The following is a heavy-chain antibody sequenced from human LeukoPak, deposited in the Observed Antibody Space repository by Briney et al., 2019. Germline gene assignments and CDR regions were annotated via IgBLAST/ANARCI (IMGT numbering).Heavy chain of an antibody. CDR2: INHSGST. V-gene: IGHV4-34*01. J-gene: IGHJ4*02. Sequence: PSETPSLTCAVYGGSFSGYYWSWNRQPPGKGLEWIGEINHSGSTNYNPSLKSRVTISVDTSKNQFSLKLSSVTAADTAVYYCARGEGIAVRWGQGTLVTVSS. CDR1: GGSFSGYY. D-gene: IGHD6-19*01. CDR3: ARGEGIAVR.